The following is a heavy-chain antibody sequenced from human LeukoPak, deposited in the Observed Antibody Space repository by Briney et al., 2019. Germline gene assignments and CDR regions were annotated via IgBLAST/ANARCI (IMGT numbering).Heavy chain of an antibody. CDR2: INPNSGGT. CDR3: ARDGLPYSSSWYYYYYGMDV. D-gene: IGHD6-13*01. J-gene: IGHJ6*02. CDR1: GYTFTGYY. Sequence: ASVKVSCKASGYTFTGYYMHWVRQAPGQGLEWMGWINPNSGGTNYAQKFQGRVTMTRDTSISTAYMELSRLRSDDTAVYYCARDGLPYSSSWYYYYYGMDVWGQGTTVTVSS. V-gene: IGHV1-2*02.